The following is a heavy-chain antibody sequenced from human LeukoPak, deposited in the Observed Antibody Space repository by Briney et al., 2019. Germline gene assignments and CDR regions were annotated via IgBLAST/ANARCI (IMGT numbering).Heavy chain of an antibody. CDR1: GFTFSGYW. J-gene: IGHJ4*02. V-gene: IGHV3-74*01. CDR2: INSDGSST. CDR3: ARDRAYSYGEFDY. Sequence: GGSLRLSCAASGFTFSGYWMHWVRHAPGKGVVWVSRINSDGSSTTYADSVKGRFTLSRDNAKNTLYLQMNSLRAEDTAVYYCARDRAYSYGEFDYWGQGTLVSVSS. D-gene: IGHD5-18*01.